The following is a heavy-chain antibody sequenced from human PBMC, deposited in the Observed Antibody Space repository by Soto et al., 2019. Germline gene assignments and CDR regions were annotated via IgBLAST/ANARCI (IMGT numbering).Heavy chain of an antibody. D-gene: IGHD6-19*01. CDR2: ISGSGGST. CDR1: GFTFSSYA. V-gene: IGHV3-23*01. CDR3: AKYPIAVAGSGAAFDI. Sequence: EVQLLESGGGLVQPGGSLRLSCAASGFTFSSYAMSWVRQAPGKGLEWVSAISGSGGSTYYADSVKGRFTISRDNSKNTRYLQMNSRRAEDTAVYYCAKYPIAVAGSGAAFDIWGQGTMVTVSS. J-gene: IGHJ3*02.